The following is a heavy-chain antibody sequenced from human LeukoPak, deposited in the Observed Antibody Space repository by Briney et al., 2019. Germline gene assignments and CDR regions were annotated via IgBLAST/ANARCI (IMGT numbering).Heavy chain of an antibody. J-gene: IGHJ4*02. CDR2: ISYDGSNK. CDR1: GFTFSSYG. D-gene: IGHD3-10*01. CDR3: ASWRGITMVRGASEY. V-gene: IGHV3-30*03. Sequence: PGRSLRLSCAASGFTFSSYGMHWARQAPGRGLGWVAVISYDGSNKYYADSVKSGFTISRENSKNTLYLQMTGLRAEDTAVYYCASWRGITMVRGASEYWGQGTLVTVSS.